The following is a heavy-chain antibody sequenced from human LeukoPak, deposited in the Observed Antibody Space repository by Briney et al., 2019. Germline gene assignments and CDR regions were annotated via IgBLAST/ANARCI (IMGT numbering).Heavy chain of an antibody. D-gene: IGHD6-6*01. CDR3: AKWKYSNSGIDDY. J-gene: IGHJ4*02. V-gene: IGHV3-23*01. CDR1: GFTFSSYA. CDR2: ISGSGSST. Sequence: GGSLRLSCAASGFTFSSYAMSWVRQAPGKGLEWVSAISGSGSSTYYADSVKGRFTISRDNSKNTLYLQMNSLGAEDTAVYYCAKWKYSNSGIDDYWGQGTLVTVSS.